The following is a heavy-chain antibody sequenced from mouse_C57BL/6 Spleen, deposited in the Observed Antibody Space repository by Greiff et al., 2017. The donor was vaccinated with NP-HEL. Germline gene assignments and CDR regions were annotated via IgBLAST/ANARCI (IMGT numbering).Heavy chain of an antibody. CDR3: AIPPITTVVGRNFDV. Sequence: QVQLQQSGAELVKPGASVKMSCKASGYTFTSYWITWVKQRPGQGLEWIGDIYPGSGSTNYNEKFKSKATLTVDTSSSTAYMQLSSLTSEDSAVYYCAIPPITTVVGRNFDVWGTGTTVTVSS. CDR2: IYPGSGST. D-gene: IGHD1-1*01. V-gene: IGHV1-55*01. CDR1: GYTFTSYW. J-gene: IGHJ1*03.